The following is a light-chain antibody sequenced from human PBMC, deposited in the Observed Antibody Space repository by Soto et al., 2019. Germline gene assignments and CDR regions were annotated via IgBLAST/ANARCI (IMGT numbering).Light chain of an antibody. V-gene: IGLV2-14*03. J-gene: IGLJ1*01. CDR1: SSDVGGSDF. CDR2: DVN. Sequence: QSALTQPASVSGSPGQSITISCTGTSSDVGGSDFVSWYQHHPGKAPKLIIHDVNNRPSGVSARVSGSKSGNTASLTISGLQAEDEADYFCSSYTTGNTPYVFGAGAKLTVL. CDR3: SSYTTGNTPYV.